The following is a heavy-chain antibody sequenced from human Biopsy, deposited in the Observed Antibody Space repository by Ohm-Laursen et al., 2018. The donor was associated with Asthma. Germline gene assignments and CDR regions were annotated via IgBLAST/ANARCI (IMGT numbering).Heavy chain of an antibody. CDR2: ISFDGSNK. V-gene: IGHV3-30*18. CDR1: GLTFSNYG. Sequence: SLRLSCAASGLTFSNYGMHWVRQAPGKGLEWVAVISFDGSNKDYADSVKGRFTISRDNSKNTLHLEVNSLRVEDTAVYYCPKDVFPGWELRRGPDYWGQGTLVTVSS. D-gene: IGHD1-26*01. J-gene: IGHJ4*02. CDR3: PKDVFPGWELRRGPDY.